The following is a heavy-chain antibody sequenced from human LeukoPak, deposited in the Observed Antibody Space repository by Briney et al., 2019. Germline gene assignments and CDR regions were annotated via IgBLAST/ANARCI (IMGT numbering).Heavy chain of an antibody. CDR2: ISGSGGST. CDR1: GFTFSSYA. CDR3: AKDRAGLLWFGEMSSWFDP. Sequence: GGSLRLSCAASGFTFSSYAMSWVRQAPGKGLEWVSAISGSGGSTYYADSVKGRFTISRDNSKNTLYLQMNSLRAEDTAVYYCAKDRAGLLWFGEMSSWFDPWGQGTLVTVPS. J-gene: IGHJ5*02. D-gene: IGHD3-10*01. V-gene: IGHV3-23*01.